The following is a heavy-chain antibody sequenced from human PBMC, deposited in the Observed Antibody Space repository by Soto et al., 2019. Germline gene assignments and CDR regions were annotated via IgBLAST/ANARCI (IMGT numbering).Heavy chain of an antibody. Sequence: EVQLVESGGGLVKPGGSLRLSCAASGFTFSDSSMNWVRQAPGKGLEWVSSISNSGSYIYYADSVKGRFTISRDNAKNSLYLQMNRLRDEDTAVYYCARAYYDSSGREAYDIWGQGTMVTVSS. CDR2: ISNSGSYI. J-gene: IGHJ3*02. CDR1: GFTFSDSS. D-gene: IGHD3-22*01. V-gene: IGHV3-21*01. CDR3: ARAYYDSSGREAYDI.